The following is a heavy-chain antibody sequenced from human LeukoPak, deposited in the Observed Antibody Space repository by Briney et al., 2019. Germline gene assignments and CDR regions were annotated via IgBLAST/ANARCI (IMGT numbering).Heavy chain of an antibody. Sequence: GGSLRLSCVASGFTFDTYVMHWVRQVPGKGLEWVSGISWNSNSIGYADSVKGRFTISRDNAKNSLYLQMNSLRAEDMALYYCARESSSDDSYYFDYWGQGTLVTVSS. CDR1: GFTFDTYV. V-gene: IGHV3-9*03. CDR2: ISWNSNSI. CDR3: ARESSSDDSYYFDY. D-gene: IGHD6-6*01. J-gene: IGHJ4*02.